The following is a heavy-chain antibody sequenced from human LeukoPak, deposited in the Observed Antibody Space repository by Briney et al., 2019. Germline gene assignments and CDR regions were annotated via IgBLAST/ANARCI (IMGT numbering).Heavy chain of an antibody. D-gene: IGHD6-13*01. CDR3: ARDRGIAAAGKDFDY. CDR1: GGTFSSYA. V-gene: IGHV1-69*13. CDR2: IIPIFGTA. Sequence: SVKVSCKASGGTFSSYAISWVRQAPGQGLEWMGGIIPIFGTANYAQKFQGRVTITADESTSTAYMELSSLRSEDTAVYYCARDRGIAAAGKDFDYWGQGTLVAVSS. J-gene: IGHJ4*02.